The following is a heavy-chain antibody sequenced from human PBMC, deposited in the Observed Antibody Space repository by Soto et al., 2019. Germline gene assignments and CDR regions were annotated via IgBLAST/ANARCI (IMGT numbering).Heavy chain of an antibody. V-gene: IGHV1-3*01. CDR2: INAGNGNT. CDR1: GYTFTSYA. J-gene: IGHJ6*02. Sequence: QVQLVQSGAEVKKPGASVKVSCKASGYTFTSYAMHWVRQAPGQRLEWMGWINAGNGNTKYSQKFQGRVTITRDTSASTAYMELSSLRSEDTAVYYCARDTVVVVPAAMFAFFVSGMDVWGQGTTVTVSS. CDR3: ARDTVVVVPAAMFAFFVSGMDV. D-gene: IGHD2-2*01.